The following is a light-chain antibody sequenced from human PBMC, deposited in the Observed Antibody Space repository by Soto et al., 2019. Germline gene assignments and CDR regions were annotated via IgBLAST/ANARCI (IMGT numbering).Light chain of an antibody. Sequence: DIQMTQSPSSLSASVGDRVTITCRTSQSISSYLNWYQHKPGKAPNLLIYAASRLQSGVPSRFSGSGSGTDFTLTISSLQPEDFGTYYCQQYGSSPLTFGGGTKVDIK. J-gene: IGKJ4*01. CDR2: AAS. CDR3: QQYGSSPLT. CDR1: QSISSY. V-gene: IGKV1-39*01.